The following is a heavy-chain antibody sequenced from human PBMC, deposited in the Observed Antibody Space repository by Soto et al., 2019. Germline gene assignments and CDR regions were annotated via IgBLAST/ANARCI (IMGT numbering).Heavy chain of an antibody. CDR1: GGSVSSGSYY. V-gene: IGHV4-61*01. J-gene: IGHJ5*02. Sequence: LSLTCTVSGGSVSSGSYYWSWIRQPPGKGLEWIGYIYYSGSTNYNPSLKSRVTISVDTSKNQFSLKLSSVTAADTAVYYCARELYDCSGGSCYFAYNWFDPWGHGTQVTVSS. CDR2: IYYSGST. D-gene: IGHD2-15*01. CDR3: ARELYDCSGGSCYFAYNWFDP.